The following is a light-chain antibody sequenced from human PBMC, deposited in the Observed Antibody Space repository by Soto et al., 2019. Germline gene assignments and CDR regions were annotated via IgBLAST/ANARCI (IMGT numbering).Light chain of an antibody. CDR1: SSKIGSNY. V-gene: IGLV1-47*01. CDR3: AAWDDSLSAAV. J-gene: IGLJ2*01. Sequence: QSVLTQSPSASGTPGQRVTISCSGSSSKIGSNYVYWYQQLPGTAPKLLIYRNDERPSGVPDRFSGSKSDTSASLAISGLRSEDEADYFCAAWDDSLSAAVFGGGTQLTVL. CDR2: RND.